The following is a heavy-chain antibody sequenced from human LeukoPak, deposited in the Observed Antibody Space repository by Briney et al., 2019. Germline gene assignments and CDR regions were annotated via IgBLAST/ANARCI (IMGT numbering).Heavy chain of an antibody. CDR2: ISYEGSNK. CDR1: GFTFSSYG. Sequence: PGGSLRLSCAASGFTFSSYGMHRVRQAPGKGLEWVAVISYEGSNKYYADSVKGQFTISRDNSKNTLYLQMNSLRAEDTAVYYCAKDRWEVVASGYCMDVWGQGTTVTVSS. D-gene: IGHD2-15*01. J-gene: IGHJ6*02. CDR3: AKDRWEVVASGYCMDV. V-gene: IGHV3-30*18.